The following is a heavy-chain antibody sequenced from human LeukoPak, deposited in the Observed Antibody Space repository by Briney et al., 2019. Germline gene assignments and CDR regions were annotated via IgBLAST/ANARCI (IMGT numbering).Heavy chain of an antibody. CDR3: ARGVTGIYYYYYMDV. J-gene: IGHJ6*03. Sequence: GSSVKVSCKASGYTFTGYYMHWVRQATGQGLEWMGWINPNSGDTNYAQKFQGGVTMTRDTSISTAYMELSRLRSDDTAVYYCARGVTGIYYYYYMDVWGKGTTVTVSS. CDR1: GYTFTGYY. V-gene: IGHV1-2*02. D-gene: IGHD3-10*01. CDR2: INPNSGDT.